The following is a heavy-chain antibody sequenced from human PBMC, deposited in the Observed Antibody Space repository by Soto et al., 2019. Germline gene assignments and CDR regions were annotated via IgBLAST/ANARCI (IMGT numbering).Heavy chain of an antibody. Sequence: QLQLQESASGLVKPSQTLSLTCAVSGGSISSGGYSWSWIRQPPGKGLEWIGYIYHSGSTYYNPSLKSRVTISVDRSKNQFSLKLSSVTAADTAVYYCARINFDYYDSSGYSRWFDPWGQGTLVTVSS. J-gene: IGHJ5*02. D-gene: IGHD3-22*01. CDR3: ARINFDYYDSSGYSRWFDP. V-gene: IGHV4-30-2*01. CDR2: IYHSGST. CDR1: GGSISSGGYS.